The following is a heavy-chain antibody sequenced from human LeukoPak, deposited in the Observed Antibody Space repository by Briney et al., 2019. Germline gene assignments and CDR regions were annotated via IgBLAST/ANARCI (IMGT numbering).Heavy chain of an antibody. CDR3: ARESNGSGRYYYYYYYMDV. CDR1: GFTFSSYA. CDR2: IPYDGSNK. D-gene: IGHD3-10*01. J-gene: IGHJ6*03. Sequence: PGRTLRLSCAASGFTFSSYAMHWVRQAPGKGLEWVALIPYDGSNKYYADSVKGRFTVSRDNAKNSLYLQMNSLRAEDTALYYCARESNGSGRYYYYYYYMDVWGKGTTVTISS. V-gene: IGHV3-30*04.